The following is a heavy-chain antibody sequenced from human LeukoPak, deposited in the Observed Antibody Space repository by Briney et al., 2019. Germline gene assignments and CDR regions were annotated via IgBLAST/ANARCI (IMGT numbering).Heavy chain of an antibody. CDR1: GFSFRKYV. D-gene: IGHD3-9*01. V-gene: IGHV3-23*01. Sequence: GGTLRLSCAASGFSFRKYVMSWVRQAPGKGLEWVSGISASGGSTDYADSVKGRFTISRDNSKSTLYIQMNSLRAEDTAVYYCARVGGYDILTGTSYYFDYWGQGTLVTVSS. CDR2: ISASGGST. J-gene: IGHJ4*02. CDR3: ARVGGYDILTGTSYYFDY.